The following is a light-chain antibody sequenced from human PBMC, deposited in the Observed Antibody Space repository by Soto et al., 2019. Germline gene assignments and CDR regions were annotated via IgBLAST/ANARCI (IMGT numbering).Light chain of an antibody. CDR3: QQYYSYPQT. CDR2: AAS. Sequence: MTKSPSTLSGSVGDRVTITCRASQTISSWLAWYQQKPGKAPKLLIYAASTLQSGVPSRFSGSGSGTDFTLTISCLQSEDFATYYCQQYYSYPQTFGQATKV. CDR1: QTISSW. V-gene: IGKV1-5*01. J-gene: IGKJ1*01.